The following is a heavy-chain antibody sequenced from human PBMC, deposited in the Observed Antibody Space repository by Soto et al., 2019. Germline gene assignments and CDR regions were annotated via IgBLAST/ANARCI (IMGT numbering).Heavy chain of an antibody. D-gene: IGHD4-17*01. CDR3: ARGRWRDGYY. Sequence: PSETLSLTCTVSGGSVSSGSYYWIWIRQPPGKGLEWIGYIYYSGSTNYNPSLKSRVTISVDTSKNQFSLKLSSVTAADTAVCYCARGRWRDGYYWGQGTLVTVSS. V-gene: IGHV4-61*01. J-gene: IGHJ4*02. CDR2: IYYSGST. CDR1: GGSVSSGSYY.